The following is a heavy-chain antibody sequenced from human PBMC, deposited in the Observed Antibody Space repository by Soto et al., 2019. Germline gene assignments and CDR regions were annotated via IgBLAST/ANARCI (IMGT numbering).Heavy chain of an antibody. V-gene: IGHV3-9*01. Sequence: GGSLRLSCVASGFTFEDYSLHWVRQVPGKGLEGVAGISGNSGSSGYADSVRGRFTVSRDNAKNSLFLQMSSLSPEDTALYYCTKRMSARPGFDAFDLWGQGTMVTVSS. D-gene: IGHD3-10*01. J-gene: IGHJ3*01. CDR3: TKRMSARPGFDAFDL. CDR1: GFTFEDYS. CDR2: ISGNSGSS.